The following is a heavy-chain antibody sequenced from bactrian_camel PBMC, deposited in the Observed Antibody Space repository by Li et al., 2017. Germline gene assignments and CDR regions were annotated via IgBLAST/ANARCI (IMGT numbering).Heavy chain of an antibody. D-gene: IGHD3*01. Sequence: HVQLVESGGGSVRPGGSLRLSCVFSGSTINRYYMAWFRQAPGKEREGVASIDKNGKTDYADSVKGRFTISRDNAPNIWHLQMNTLTAEDTGIYYCATDSSLIARGGCRIGAEFLGTWGQGTQVTVS. CDR1: GSTINRYY. V-gene: IGHV3-2*01. J-gene: IGHJ4*01. CDR3: ATDSSLIARGGCRIGAEFLGT. CDR2: IDKNGKT.